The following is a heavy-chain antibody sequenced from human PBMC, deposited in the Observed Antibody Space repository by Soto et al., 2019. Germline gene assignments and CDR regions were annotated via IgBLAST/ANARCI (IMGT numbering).Heavy chain of an antibody. V-gene: IGHV1-69*01. J-gene: IGHJ6*02. CDR3: AMECTYGVCTGDYCCGMDV. D-gene: IGHD2-8*01. CDR2: IIPIFGTA. CDR1: GGTFSSYA. Sequence: QVQLVQSGAEVKKPGSSVKLSCKASGGTFSSYAISWVRQAPGQGLEWMGGIIPIFGTANYGKKFQGSVTITADESTSTAYMELSSLGSEDTAVYYCAMECTYGVCTGDYCCGMDVWGQGATVTVSS.